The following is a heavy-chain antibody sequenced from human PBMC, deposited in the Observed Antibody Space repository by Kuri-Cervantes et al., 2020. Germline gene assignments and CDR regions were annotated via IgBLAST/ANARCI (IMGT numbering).Heavy chain of an antibody. V-gene: IGHV4-59*12. Sequence: GSLRLSCTVSGGSISSYYWSWIRQPPGKGLEWIGYIYYSGSTNYNPSLKSRVTISVDRSKNQFSLRLSSVTAADTAVYYCDRVPKGGLLDYWGQGTLVTVSS. CDR2: IYYSGST. CDR3: DRVPKGGLLDY. CDR1: GGSISSYY. J-gene: IGHJ4*02. D-gene: IGHD1-26*01.